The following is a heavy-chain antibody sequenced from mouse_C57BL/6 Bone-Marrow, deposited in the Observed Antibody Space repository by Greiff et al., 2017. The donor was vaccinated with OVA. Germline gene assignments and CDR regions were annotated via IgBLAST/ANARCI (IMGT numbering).Heavy chain of an antibody. Sequence: EVQLQESGPGLVKPSQSLSLTCTVTGYSITSCYDWRWNRHFPGNKLEWMGYISYSGSTNYNPSLKSRITITHDTSKNHFFLKLNSVTTEDTATYYGAREGVWHWYIDVWGTGTTVTVSS. CDR1: GYSITSCYD. V-gene: IGHV3-1*01. J-gene: IGHJ1*03. CDR2: ISYSGST. CDR3: AREGVWHWYIDV. D-gene: IGHD2-10*02.